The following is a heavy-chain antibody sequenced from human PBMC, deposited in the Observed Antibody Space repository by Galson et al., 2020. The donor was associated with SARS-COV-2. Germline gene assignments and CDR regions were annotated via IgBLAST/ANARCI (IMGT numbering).Heavy chain of an antibody. CDR2: ISADNGNT. V-gene: IGHV1-18*01. D-gene: IGHD4-17*01. CDR1: GYTFTNYG. J-gene: IGHJ4*02. CDR3: ARVGDYAE. Sequence: ASVKVSCKASGYTFTNYGISWARQAPSQGPEWMGWISADNGNTEYAQKLQGRVTMTTDTSTNTVYMELRTLRSDDTAVYYCARVGDYAEWGQGTLVTVSS.